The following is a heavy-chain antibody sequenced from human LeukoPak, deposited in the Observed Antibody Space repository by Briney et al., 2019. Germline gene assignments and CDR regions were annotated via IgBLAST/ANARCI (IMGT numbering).Heavy chain of an antibody. CDR2: ISSSSLYI. J-gene: IGHJ4*02. CDR3: AREGDGYNSPIDY. V-gene: IGHV3-21*01. D-gene: IGHD5-24*01. Sequence: GGSLRLSCAASGFTFSSYAMTWVRQAPGKGLEWVSSISSSSLYIYYADSVKGRFTISRDNAKNSLFLQMNSLRAEDTAVYYCAREGDGYNSPIDYWGQGTLVTVSS. CDR1: GFTFSSYA.